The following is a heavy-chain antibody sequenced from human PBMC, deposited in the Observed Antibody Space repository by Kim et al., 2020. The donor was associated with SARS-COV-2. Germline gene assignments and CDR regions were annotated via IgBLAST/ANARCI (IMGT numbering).Heavy chain of an antibody. V-gene: IGHV3-49*04. CDR2: IRSKAYGGTT. CDR3: TSLTAVAAKGSFDY. D-gene: IGHD6-19*01. Sequence: GGSLRLSCTASGFTFGDYAMSWVRQAPGKGLEWVGFIRSKAYGGTTEYAASVKGRFTISRDDSKSIAYLQMNSLKTEDTAVYYCTSLTAVAAKGSFDYWGQGTLVTVSS. CDR1: GFTFGDYA. J-gene: IGHJ4*02.